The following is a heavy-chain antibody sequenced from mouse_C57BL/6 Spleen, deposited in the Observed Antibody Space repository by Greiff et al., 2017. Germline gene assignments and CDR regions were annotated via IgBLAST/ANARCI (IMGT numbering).Heavy chain of an antibody. D-gene: IGHD2-5*01. V-gene: IGHV1-4*01. CDR3: AREHSNPFMDY. Sequence: QVQLQQSGAELARPGASVKMSCKASGYTFTSYTMHWVKQRPRQGLEWIGYINPSSDYTKYNQKFKDKATLTADKSSSTAYMQLSSLTSEDSAVYYCAREHSNPFMDYWGQGTSVTVSS. J-gene: IGHJ4*01. CDR2: INPSSDYT. CDR1: GYTFTSYT.